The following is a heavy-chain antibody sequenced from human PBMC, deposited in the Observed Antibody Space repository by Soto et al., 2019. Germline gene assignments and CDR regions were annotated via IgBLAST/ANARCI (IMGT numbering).Heavy chain of an antibody. D-gene: IGHD6-6*01. J-gene: IGHJ4*02. V-gene: IGHV1-18*01. CDR3: ASRSRQLPXYFDY. CDR1: GYTFTNYG. CDR2: ISAYKGNT. Sequence: KVSCKASGYTFTNYGXSWVRQAPGQGLEWMGWISAYKGNTNYAQKFQGRVTMTTDTSTSTAYMELRSLRTDDTAVYYCASRSRQLPXYFDYWGQGTLVTAPQ.